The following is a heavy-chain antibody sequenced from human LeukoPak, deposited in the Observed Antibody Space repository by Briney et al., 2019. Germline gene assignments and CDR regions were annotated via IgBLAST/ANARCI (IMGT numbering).Heavy chain of an antibody. CDR2: IYYSGST. D-gene: IGHD3-3*01. J-gene: IGHJ4*02. CDR3: ARLGLVIAYYFDY. V-gene: IGHV4-39*01. Sequence: SETLSLTCTVSGGSVSSGDYYWGWIRQPPGKGLEWIGSIYYSGSTYYNPSLKSRVTISVDTSKNQFSLKLSSVTAADTAVYYCARLGLVIAYYFDYWGQGTLVTVSS. CDR1: GGSVSSGDYY.